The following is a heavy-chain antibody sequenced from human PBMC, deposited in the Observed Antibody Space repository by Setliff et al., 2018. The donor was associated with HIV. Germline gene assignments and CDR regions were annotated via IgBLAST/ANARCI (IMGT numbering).Heavy chain of an antibody. J-gene: IGHJ6*02. CDR2: INPSGGST. V-gene: IGHV1-46*01. CDR1: GYTFTSYY. Sequence: ASVKVSCKASGYTFTSYYMHWVRQAPGQGLEWMGIINPSGGSTNYAQKFQGRVTMTRDTSTSTVYMELSSLRSEDTAVYYCARGKGVGGVIITGGLDVWGQGTTVTVSS. CDR3: ARGKGVGGVIITGGLDV. D-gene: IGHD3-10*01.